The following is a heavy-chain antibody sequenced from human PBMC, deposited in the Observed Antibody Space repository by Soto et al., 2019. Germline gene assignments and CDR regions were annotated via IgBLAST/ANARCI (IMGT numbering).Heavy chain of an antibody. V-gene: IGHV1-18*03. Sequence: QVQLVQSGVEVKKPGASVKVSCKASGYTFISHGISWVRQAPGQGLEWMGWISGKNGNTNYAQKLQGRVTLTTDTSTCIAYMELRSLSSDDMAVYYCARVSSSIVVLPGYGMDVWGQVTTVTVFS. CDR1: GYTFISHG. CDR2: ISGKNGNT. CDR3: ARVSSSIVVLPGYGMDV. D-gene: IGHD2-15*01. J-gene: IGHJ6*02.